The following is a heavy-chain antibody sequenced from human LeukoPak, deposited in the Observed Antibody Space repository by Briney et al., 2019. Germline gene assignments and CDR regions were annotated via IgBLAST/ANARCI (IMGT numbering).Heavy chain of an antibody. CDR3: ARLPYSYCSGGSCYSAWWFDP. Sequence: KPSETLSLTCTVSGGSISSYYWRWIRQPPGKGLEWIGYIYYSGSTNYNPSLKSRVTISVDTSKNQFSLKLSSVTAADTAVYYCARLPYSYCSGGSCYSAWWFDPWGQGTLVTVSS. V-gene: IGHV4-59*08. J-gene: IGHJ5*02. D-gene: IGHD2-15*01. CDR2: IYYSGST. CDR1: GGSISSYY.